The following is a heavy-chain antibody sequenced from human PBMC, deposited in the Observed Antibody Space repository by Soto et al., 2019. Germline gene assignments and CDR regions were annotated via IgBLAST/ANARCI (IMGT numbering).Heavy chain of an antibody. CDR2: IYYSGST. D-gene: IGHD3-3*01. V-gene: IGHV4-30-4*02. CDR3: VRALSGRDYDFWSGPTLNFDY. Sequence: PSETLSLTCTVSGGSISSGDYYWSWIRQPPGKGLEWIGYIYYSGSTYYNTSLKNRVTISVNTSKNQLSLKLSSVTAADTAVYNCVRALSGRDYDFWSGPTLNFDYWGQGTLVTVSS. J-gene: IGHJ4*02. CDR1: GGSISSGDYY.